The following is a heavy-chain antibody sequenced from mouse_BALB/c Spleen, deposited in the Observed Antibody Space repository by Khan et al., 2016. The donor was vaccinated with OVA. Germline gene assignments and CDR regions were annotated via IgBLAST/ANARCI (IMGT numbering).Heavy chain of an antibody. CDR1: GYTFTSYW. CDR2: IYPGSGST. CDR3: TRWSYWFAY. J-gene: IGHJ3*01. V-gene: IGHV1S22*01. D-gene: IGHD2-12*01. Sequence: GSELVRPGASVKLSCKASGYTFTSYWMHWVKQRPGQGLEWIGDIYPGSGSTNNAEKFKSKATLTVDTSSSTAYMQLSSLTSEDSAVYYCTRWSYWFAYWGQGTLVTVSA.